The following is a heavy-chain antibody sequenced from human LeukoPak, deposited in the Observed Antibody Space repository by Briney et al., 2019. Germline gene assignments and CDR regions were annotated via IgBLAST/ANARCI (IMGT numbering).Heavy chain of an antibody. Sequence: ASVKVSCKASGYTFTSYYMHWVRQAPGQGLEWMGIINPSGGSTSYAQKFQGRVTMTRDMSTSTVYMELSSLRSEDTAVYYCAAGYCSGGSCYPPGYWGQGTLVTVSS. CDR3: AAGYCSGGSCYPPGY. CDR1: GYTFTSYY. CDR2: INPSGGST. D-gene: IGHD2-15*01. V-gene: IGHV1-46*01. J-gene: IGHJ4*02.